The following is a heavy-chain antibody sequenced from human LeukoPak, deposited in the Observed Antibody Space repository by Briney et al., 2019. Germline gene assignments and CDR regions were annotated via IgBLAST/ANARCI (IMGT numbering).Heavy chain of an antibody. CDR1: GFTFSSYW. J-gene: IGHJ4*02. CDR2: IKQDGSEK. V-gene: IGHV3-7*03. CDR3: ARVELRYFDWSRYLDY. D-gene: IGHD3-9*01. Sequence: GGSLRLSCAASGFTFSSYWMSWVRQAPGKGLEWVANIKQDGSEKYYVDSVKGRFTISRDNAKNSLYLQMNSLRAEDTAVYYCARVELRYFDWSRYLDYWGQGTLVTVSS.